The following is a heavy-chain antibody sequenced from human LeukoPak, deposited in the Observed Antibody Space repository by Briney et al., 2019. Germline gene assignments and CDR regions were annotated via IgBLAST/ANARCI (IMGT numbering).Heavy chain of an antibody. CDR3: ARDFYHDGSGGFDY. V-gene: IGHV1-2*04. J-gene: IGHJ4*02. Sequence: ASVKVSCKASGYTSTGYYMHWVRQAPGQGLEWMGWINPKTGGTNYAQKFQDWVTMTRDTSTNTVYMEVSRLRSDDVAVYYCARDFYHDGSGGFDYWGQGTLVTVSS. D-gene: IGHD3-22*01. CDR2: INPKTGGT. CDR1: GYTSTGYY.